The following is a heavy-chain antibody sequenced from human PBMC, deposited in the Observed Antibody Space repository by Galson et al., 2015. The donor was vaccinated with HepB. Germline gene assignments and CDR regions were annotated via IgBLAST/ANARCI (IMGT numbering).Heavy chain of an antibody. CDR2: IRSKAYGGTT. V-gene: IGHV3-49*04. D-gene: IGHD3-3*01. J-gene: IGHJ4*02. CDR3: TRGGAYYDLDY. CDR1: GFTFGDYA. Sequence: SLRLSCAASGFTFGDYAMSWVRQAPGKGLEWVGFIRSKAYGGTTEYAASVKGRFSISRDDSKSIAYLQMNSLKTEDTAVYYCTRGGAYYDLDYWGQGTLVTVSS.